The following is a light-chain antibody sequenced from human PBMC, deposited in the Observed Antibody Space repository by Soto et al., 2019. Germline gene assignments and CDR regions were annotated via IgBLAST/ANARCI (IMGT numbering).Light chain of an antibody. Sequence: QSVLPQPPSAYGSPGQSVTISCTGTSSDVGGYNYVSWYQQHPGKAPKLMIYEVSKRPSGVPDRFSGSKSGNTASLTVSGLQAEDEADYYCSSYAGSNNLGVFGTGTKVTVL. V-gene: IGLV2-8*01. J-gene: IGLJ1*01. CDR3: SSYAGSNNLGV. CDR1: SSDVGGYNY. CDR2: EVS.